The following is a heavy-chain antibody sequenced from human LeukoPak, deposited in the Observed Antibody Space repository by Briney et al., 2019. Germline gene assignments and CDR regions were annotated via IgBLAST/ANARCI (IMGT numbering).Heavy chain of an antibody. V-gene: IGHV3-73*01. CDR2: IGVKANNYAT. D-gene: IGHD2/OR15-2a*01. J-gene: IGHJ4*02. Sequence: PRGSLKLSCAASGFTFSVSDMHWVRQASGKGLEWVGRIGVKANNYATAYAAALKGRFTISRDDSKNTLYLQMNSLRAEDTAVYYCAKGIVTATEDYWGQGTLVTVSS. CDR3: AKGIVTATEDY. CDR1: GFTFSVSD.